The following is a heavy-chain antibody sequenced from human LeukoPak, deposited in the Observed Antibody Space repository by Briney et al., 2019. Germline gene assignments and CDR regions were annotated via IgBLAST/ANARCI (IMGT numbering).Heavy chain of an antibody. CDR1: GGSISSGGYY. Sequence: SETLSLTCTVSGGSISSGGYYWRWIRQHPGKGLEWIGYIYYSGSTYYNPSLKSRVTISVDTSKNQFSLKLSSVTAADTAVYYCASATSDYYGSGSYYKFPYYYYGMDVWGKGTTVTVSS. D-gene: IGHD3-10*01. J-gene: IGHJ6*04. CDR3: ASATSDYYGSGSYYKFPYYYYGMDV. CDR2: IYYSGST. V-gene: IGHV4-31*03.